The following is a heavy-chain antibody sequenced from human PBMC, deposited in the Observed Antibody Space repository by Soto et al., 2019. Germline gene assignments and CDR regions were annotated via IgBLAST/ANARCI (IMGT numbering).Heavy chain of an antibody. CDR2: ISGSGGRT. Sequence: EVQLLESGGGLVQPGGSLRLSCAASGFTFSSYAMSWFRQAPGKGLEWVSAISGSGGRTYDAASGKGRFTMSRDNSKNPLYLHMNSLGAEDTAVYYCAKDNGRVVVVAATLNWFDPWGQGTMVTVSS. V-gene: IGHV3-23*01. CDR1: GFTFSSYA. J-gene: IGHJ5*02. D-gene: IGHD2-15*01. CDR3: AKDNGRVVVVAATLNWFDP.